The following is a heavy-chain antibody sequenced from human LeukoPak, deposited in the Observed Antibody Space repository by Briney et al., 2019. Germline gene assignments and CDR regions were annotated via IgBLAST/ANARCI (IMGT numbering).Heavy chain of an antibody. CDR2: ISGSTGTI. V-gene: IGHV3-23*01. Sequence: GGSLRLSCAASGYTFSGYAMSWVRQAPGKGLEWVSAISGSTGTIYYADSVKGRFTISRDNSKNTLYLQMKSLRAEDTAVYHCARIKGYFDSGNYYGFFDYWGQGTLVTVSS. CDR3: ARIKGYFDSGNYYGFFDY. D-gene: IGHD3-10*01. CDR1: GYTFSGYA. J-gene: IGHJ4*02.